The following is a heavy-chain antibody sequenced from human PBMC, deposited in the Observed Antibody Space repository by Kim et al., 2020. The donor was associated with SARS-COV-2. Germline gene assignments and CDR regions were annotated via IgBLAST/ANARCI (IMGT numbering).Heavy chain of an antibody. CDR3: AREDYGSGSSTHRDY. CDR1: GGTFGSYV. V-gene: IGHV1-69*13. Sequence: SVKVSCKASGGTFGSYVLSWVRQAPGQGLEWMGGTIPVFGSPSYPQKCQDRVIITEDESSSTVYMELSSLGFEDPAIYYCAREDYGSGSSTHRDYWGQGTPVTVSA. D-gene: IGHD3-10*01. J-gene: IGHJ4*02. CDR2: TIPVFGSP.